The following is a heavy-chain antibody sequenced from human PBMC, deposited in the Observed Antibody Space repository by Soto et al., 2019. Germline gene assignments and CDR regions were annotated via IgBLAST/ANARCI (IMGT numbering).Heavy chain of an antibody. CDR1: GFTFSSYA. CDR2: ISGSGGST. CDR3: AKEDILTGYYPYYFDY. J-gene: IGHJ4*02. Sequence: GGSLRLSCAASGFTFSSYAMSWVRQAPGKGLEWVSAISGSGGSTYYADSVKGRFTISRDNSKNTLYLQMNSLRAEDTAVYYWAKEDILTGYYPYYFDYWGQGTLGTVSS. D-gene: IGHD3-9*01. V-gene: IGHV3-23*01.